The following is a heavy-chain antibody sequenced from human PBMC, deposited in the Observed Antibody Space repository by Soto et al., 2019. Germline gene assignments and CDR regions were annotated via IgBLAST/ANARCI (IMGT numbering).Heavy chain of an antibody. D-gene: IGHD6-13*01. CDR3: ARDEGGAAAPYYYYGMDV. CDR2: INPNSGGT. Sequence: ASVKVSCKASGYTFTGYYMHWVRQAPGQGLEWMGWINPNSGGTNYAQKFQGRVTMTRDTSISTAYMELSRLRSDDTAVYYCARDEGGAAAPYYYYGMDVWGQGTTVTGS. CDR1: GYTFTGYY. J-gene: IGHJ6*02. V-gene: IGHV1-2*02.